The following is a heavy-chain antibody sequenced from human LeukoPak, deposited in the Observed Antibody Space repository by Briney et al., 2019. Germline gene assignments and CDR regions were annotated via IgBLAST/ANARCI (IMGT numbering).Heavy chain of an antibody. D-gene: IGHD1-1*01. Sequence: SETLSLTCTVSGASMNSYYWSWIRQPPGKGLEQIGFIYYSGSTNYNPSLESGVTISVDTSKNQFSLKLSSVTAADTAVYYCARDYDTTSDKGGFDSWGQGTLVTVSS. J-gene: IGHJ4*02. CDR2: IYYSGST. CDR1: GASMNSYY. CDR3: ARDYDTTSDKGGFDS. V-gene: IGHV4-59*01.